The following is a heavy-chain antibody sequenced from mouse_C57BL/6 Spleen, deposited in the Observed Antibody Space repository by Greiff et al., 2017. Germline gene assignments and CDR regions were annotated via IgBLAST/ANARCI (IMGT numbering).Heavy chain of an antibody. Sequence: EVQLQESGPELVKPGASVKISCKASGYTFTDYYMNWVKQSHGKSLEWIGDINPNNGGTSYNQKFKGKATLTVDKSSSTAYMALRSLTSEDSAVYDCTYYGYDGYAMDYWGQGTSVTVSS. CDR3: TYYGYDGYAMDY. D-gene: IGHD2-9*01. J-gene: IGHJ4*01. CDR1: GYTFTDYY. CDR2: INPNNGGT. V-gene: IGHV1-26*01.